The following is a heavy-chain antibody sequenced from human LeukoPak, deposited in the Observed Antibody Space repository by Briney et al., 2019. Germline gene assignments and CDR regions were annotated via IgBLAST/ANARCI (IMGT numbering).Heavy chain of an antibody. CDR3: VRGDYSSSSYADH. CDR2: INTDGSST. D-gene: IGHD6-6*01. CDR1: GFTFSLYW. V-gene: IGHV3-74*01. Sequence: GGSLRLSCKASGFTFSLYWMHWVRQVPGKGLVWVSRINTDGSSTDYADSVKGRFTISRDNAKNSLYLQMNSLRAEDTAVYHCVRGDYSSSSYADHWGQGILVTVSS. J-gene: IGHJ4*02.